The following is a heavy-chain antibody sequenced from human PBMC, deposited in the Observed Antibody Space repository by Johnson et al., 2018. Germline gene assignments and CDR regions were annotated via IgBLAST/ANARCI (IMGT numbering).Heavy chain of an antibody. CDR1: GFTFDDYA. D-gene: IGHD5-18*01. J-gene: IGHJ6*03. Sequence: EVQLVESGGGLVQPGRSLRLSCAASGFTFDDYAMPWVRQAPGKGLEWVSGISWIRGSIGYADSVKGRFTISRDNAKNSLFLQMNSLRSEDTALYYCAKGGSYGYYYYYYMDVWGKGTTVTVSS. CDR3: AKGGSYGYYYYYYMDV. V-gene: IGHV3-9*01. CDR2: ISWIRGSI.